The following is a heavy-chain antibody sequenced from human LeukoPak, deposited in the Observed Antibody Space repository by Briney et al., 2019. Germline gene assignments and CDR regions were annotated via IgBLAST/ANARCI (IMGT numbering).Heavy chain of an antibody. V-gene: IGHV3-21*01. CDR1: GFTFSSYS. D-gene: IGHD6-13*01. Sequence: PGGSLRLSCAASGFTFSSYSMNWVRQAPGKGLEWVSSISSSSYIYYADSVKGRFTISRDNAKNSLYLQMNSLRAEDTAVYYCARVRYSSSWYGSDAFDIWGQGTMVTVSS. CDR3: ARVRYSSSWYGSDAFDI. J-gene: IGHJ3*02. CDR2: ISSSSYI.